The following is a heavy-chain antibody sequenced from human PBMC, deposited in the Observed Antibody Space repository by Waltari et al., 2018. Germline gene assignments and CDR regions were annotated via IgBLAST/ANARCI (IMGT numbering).Heavy chain of an antibody. D-gene: IGHD3-10*01. CDR2: IWYDGSNK. J-gene: IGHJ3*02. V-gene: IGHV3-30*18. CDR3: AKVGGFHQKGPFDI. Sequence: QVQLVESGGGVVQPGRSLRLSCAASGFTFSSYGMHWVRQAPGKGLEWVAVIWYDGSNKYYADSVKGRFTISRDNSKNTLYLQMNSLRAEDTAMYYCAKVGGFHQKGPFDIWGQGTMVTVSS. CDR1: GFTFSSYG.